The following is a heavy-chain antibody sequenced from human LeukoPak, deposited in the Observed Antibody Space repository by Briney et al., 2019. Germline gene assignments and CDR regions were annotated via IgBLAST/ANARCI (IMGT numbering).Heavy chain of an antibody. CDR2: ISASGGST. D-gene: IGHD1-1*01. J-gene: IGHJ4*02. CDR1: GFTLSSYA. CDR3: AKDPYNLYYFDY. V-gene: IGHV3-23*01. Sequence: GGSLRLSCAASGFTLSSYAMDWVRQAPGRGLEWVSLISASGGSTDYADSVKGRFTISRDNSKNTVYLQMNSLRVDDTAVFYCAKDPYNLYYFDYWGQGTLVTVSS.